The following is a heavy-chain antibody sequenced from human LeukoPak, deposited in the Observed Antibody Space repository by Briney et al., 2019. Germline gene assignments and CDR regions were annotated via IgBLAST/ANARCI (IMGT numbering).Heavy chain of an antibody. J-gene: IGHJ5*02. D-gene: IGHD6-13*01. CDR2: IYYSGST. CDR3: ARYSSSWYGFDP. Sequence: EPSETLSLTCTVSGGSISSGGYYWSWIRQHPGKGLEWIGYIYYSGSTYYNPSLKSRVTISVDTSKNQFSLKLSSVTAADTAVYYCARYSSSWYGFDPWGQGTLVTVSS. CDR1: GGSISSGGYY. V-gene: IGHV4-31*03.